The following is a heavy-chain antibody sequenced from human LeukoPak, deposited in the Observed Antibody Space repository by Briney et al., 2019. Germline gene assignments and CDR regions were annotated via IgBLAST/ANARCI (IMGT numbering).Heavy chain of an antibody. V-gene: IGHV4-39*07. CDR1: GGSISSSSYY. Sequence: SETLSLTCTLSGGSISSSSYYWGWIRQPPGKGLEWIGSIYYSGSTYYNPSLKSRVTISVDTSKNQFSLKLSSVTAADTAVYYCARATSWFDPWGQGTLVTVSS. J-gene: IGHJ5*02. CDR3: ARATSWFDP. CDR2: IYYSGST. D-gene: IGHD5-24*01.